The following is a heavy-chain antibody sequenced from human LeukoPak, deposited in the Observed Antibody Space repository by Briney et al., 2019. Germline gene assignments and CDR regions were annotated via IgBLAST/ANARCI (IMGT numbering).Heavy chain of an antibody. D-gene: IGHD4-17*01. CDR2: IWYDGSTK. J-gene: IGHJ4*02. V-gene: IGHV3-33*01. CDR1: GFTFSTHG. Sequence: PGRSLRLSCAASGFTFSTHGMHWVRQAPGKGLEGVAVIWYDGSTKYYADPVKGRFTISRNNPKNSLYLQMNSLRAEDTAVYYCARNRGDPSYFDYWGQGTLVTVSS. CDR3: ARNRGDPSYFDY.